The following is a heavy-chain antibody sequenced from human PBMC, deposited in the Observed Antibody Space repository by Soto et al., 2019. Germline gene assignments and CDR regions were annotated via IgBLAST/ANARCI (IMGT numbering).Heavy chain of an antibody. D-gene: IGHD6-19*01. J-gene: IGHJ4*02. CDR1: GYTFTRYY. CDR3: ARGRNNNGWYSLPEY. V-gene: IGHV1-46*01. CDR2: INPNSGST. Sequence: ASVKVSCKASGYTFTRYYMHWVRQAPGQGLEWMGIINPNSGSTSYAQKFQSRVTMTRDASTSTVYMELSSLRSEETAVYYCARGRNNNGWYSLPEYWCQGTLVTISS.